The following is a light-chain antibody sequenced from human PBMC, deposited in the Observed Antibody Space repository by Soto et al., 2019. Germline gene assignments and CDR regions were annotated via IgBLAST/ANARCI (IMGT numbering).Light chain of an antibody. CDR1: SSDVGGYNY. CDR3: SSYTRSSTLV. Sequence: QSALTQPASVSGSPGQSITISCTGTSSDVGGYNYVSWYQQHPGKAPKLMIYEVSHRPSGVSNRFSGSKSGNTASLTISGLQADDEADYYCSSYTRSSTLVFGGGTQLTVL. J-gene: IGLJ2*01. V-gene: IGLV2-14*01. CDR2: EVS.